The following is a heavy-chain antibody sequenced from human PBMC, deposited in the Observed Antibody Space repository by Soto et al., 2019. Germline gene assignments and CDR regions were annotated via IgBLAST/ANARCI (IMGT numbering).Heavy chain of an antibody. CDR3: ARDITYGDSYFDY. V-gene: IGHV3-30*13. J-gene: IGHJ4*02. CDR2: ISYDGRNI. D-gene: IGHD4-17*01. Sequence: LRLSCAASGFTFSSYGMHWVRQAPGKGLEWVAVISYDGRNIYYIDAVKGRFTISRDSSKSRMYLQMNSLRAEDTAVYYCARDITYGDSYFDYWGQGTLVTVS. CDR1: GFTFSSYG.